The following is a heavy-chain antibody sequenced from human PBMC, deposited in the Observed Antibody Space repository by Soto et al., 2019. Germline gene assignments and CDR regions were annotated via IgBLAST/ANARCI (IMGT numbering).Heavy chain of an antibody. CDR2: INSDGSST. CDR1: GFTFSSYW. V-gene: IGHV3-74*01. J-gene: IGHJ6*02. D-gene: IGHD6-13*01. Sequence: GGSLRLSCAASGFTFSSYWMHWVRQAPGKGLVWVSRINSDGSSTSYADSVKGRFTISRDNAKNTLYLQMNSLRAEDTAVYYCARGGSIAAPAYYYGMDVWGQGTTVTVSS. CDR3: ARGGSIAAPAYYYGMDV.